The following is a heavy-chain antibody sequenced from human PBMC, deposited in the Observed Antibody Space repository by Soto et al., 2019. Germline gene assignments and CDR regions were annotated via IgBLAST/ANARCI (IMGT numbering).Heavy chain of an antibody. V-gene: IGHV4-30-4*01. J-gene: IGHJ6*02. CDR1: GGSISSGDYY. CDR3: ARDLDGYYYYGMDV. Sequence: SETLSLTCTVSGGSISSGDYYWSWIRQPPGKGLEWIGYIYYSGSTYYNPSLKSRVTISVDTSKNQFSLKLSSVTAADTAVYYCARDLDGYYYYGMDVWGQGTTVTVSS. CDR2: IYYSGST.